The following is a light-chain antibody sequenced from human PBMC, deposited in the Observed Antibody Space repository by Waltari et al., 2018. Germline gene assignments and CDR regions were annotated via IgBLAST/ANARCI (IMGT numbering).Light chain of an antibody. Sequence: QSALTQPASVSGSPGQSITISCTGTSSDVGGYNFVSWYQQHPGKAPKLIIYDVNNRPSGISDRFSGSKSDNTASLTISGLQAEDEADYYCCLYASSNTWVFGAGTKLAVL. CDR2: DVN. CDR1: SSDVGGYNF. J-gene: IGLJ1*01. CDR3: CLYASSNTWV. V-gene: IGLV2-14*03.